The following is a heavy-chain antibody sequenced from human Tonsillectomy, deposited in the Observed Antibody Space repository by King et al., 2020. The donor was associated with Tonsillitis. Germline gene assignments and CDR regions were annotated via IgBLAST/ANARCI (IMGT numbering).Heavy chain of an antibody. J-gene: IGHJ6*03. D-gene: IGHD6-19*01. CDR1: GFIFSGYS. V-gene: IGHV3-21*01. CDR3: ARDPTDRSIGFDYYYYYYMDV. Sequence: VQLVESGGGLVKPGGSLRLSCAASGFIFSGYSMNWVRQAPGKGLEWVSSISSRSSYIYYADSVKGRFTISRDNAKNSLYLQMNSLRADDTAVYYCARDPTDRSIGFDYYYYYYMDVWGKGTTVTVSS. CDR2: ISSRSSYI.